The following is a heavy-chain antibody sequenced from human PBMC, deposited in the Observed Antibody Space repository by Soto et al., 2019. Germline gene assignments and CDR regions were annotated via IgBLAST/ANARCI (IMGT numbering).Heavy chain of an antibody. D-gene: IGHD2-15*01. CDR1: GFTFSNYA. J-gene: IGHJ3*02. V-gene: IGHV3-23*01. CDR3: ARRSPEWAFDI. Sequence: EVQLLESGGGLVQPGGSLRLSRAVSGFTFSNYAMSWVRQAPGKGLERVSAVSGSGSSTYYADNVKGRFTISRDNSKNTLYLQMNCLRAEDTAVYYCARRSPEWAFDIWGQGTMVTVSS. CDR2: VSGSGSST.